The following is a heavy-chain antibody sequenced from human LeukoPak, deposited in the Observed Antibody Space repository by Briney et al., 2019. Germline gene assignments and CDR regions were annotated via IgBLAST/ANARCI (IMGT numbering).Heavy chain of an antibody. CDR1: GFTFSSYW. D-gene: IGHD3-22*01. J-gene: IGHJ3*02. V-gene: IGHV3-7*01. CDR3: ARAPALHYYDSSGYSGSAFDI. CDR2: IKQDGSEK. Sequence: AGGSLRLSCAASGFTFSSYWMSWVRQAPGKGLEWVANIKQDGSEKYYVDSVKGRFTISRDNAKNSLYLQMNSLRAEDTAVYYCARAPALHYYDSSGYSGSAFDIWGQGTMVTVSS.